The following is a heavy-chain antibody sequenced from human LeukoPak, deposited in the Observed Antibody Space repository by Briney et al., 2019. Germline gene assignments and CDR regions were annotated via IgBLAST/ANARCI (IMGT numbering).Heavy chain of an antibody. J-gene: IGHJ4*02. D-gene: IGHD5-18*01. Sequence: PSETLSLTCSVSGGSISSYYWSWIRQPPGKGLEWIGYVSNSGRTDYNPSLKSRVTISIDTSKNQFSLRLSSVTAADTAVYFCARENDRYGRIDYWGQGTLVTVSS. CDR3: ARENDRYGRIDY. CDR2: VSNSGRT. V-gene: IGHV4-59*01. CDR1: GGSISSYY.